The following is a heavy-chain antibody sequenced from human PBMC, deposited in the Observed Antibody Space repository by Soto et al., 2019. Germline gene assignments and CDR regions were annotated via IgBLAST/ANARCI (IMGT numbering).Heavy chain of an antibody. CDR3: ATDSSYSSSANPYFDY. CDR1: GYTLTELS. J-gene: IGHJ4*02. Sequence: QVQLVQSGAEVKKPGASVKVSCKVSGYTLTELSMHWVRQAPGKGLEWMGGFDPEDGETIYAQKFQGRVTMTEDTSTDTAYMELSSLRSEDTAVYYCATDSSYSSSANPYFDYWGQGTLVTVSS. V-gene: IGHV1-24*01. CDR2: FDPEDGET. D-gene: IGHD6-6*01.